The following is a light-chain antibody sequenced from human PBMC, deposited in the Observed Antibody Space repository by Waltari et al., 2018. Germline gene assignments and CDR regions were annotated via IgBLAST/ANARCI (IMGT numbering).Light chain of an antibody. CDR2: WAS. Sequence: DIVMTQSPDSLAVSLGERATINCKSSESVIYDSDNKNYLAWYQQKPGQPPERLIHWASIRESGVPDRFSGSGSGTDFTLTISSLQAEDVAVYYCQQYLSAPRTFGQGTVLEIK. V-gene: IGKV4-1*01. CDR3: QQYLSAPRT. CDR1: ESVIYDSDNKNY. J-gene: IGKJ2*02.